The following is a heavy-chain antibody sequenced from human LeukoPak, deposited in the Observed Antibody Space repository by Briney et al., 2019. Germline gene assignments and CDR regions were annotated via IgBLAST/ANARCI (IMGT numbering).Heavy chain of an antibody. CDR3: ARHYSGDGGYYGKDRKYYFDY. Sequence: PSGTLSLTCTVSGGSISSYYWSWIRQPPGKGLEWIGYIYYSGSTNYNPSLKSPVTISVDTSKNQFSLELSSVTAADTAAYYCARHYSGDGGYYGKDRKYYFDYWGQGTLVTVSS. CDR1: GGSISSYY. CDR2: IYYSGST. D-gene: IGHD3-10*01. J-gene: IGHJ4*02. V-gene: IGHV4-59*08.